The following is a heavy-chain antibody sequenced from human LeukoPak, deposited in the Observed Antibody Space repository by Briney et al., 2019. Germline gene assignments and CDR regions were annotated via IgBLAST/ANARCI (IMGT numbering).Heavy chain of an antibody. J-gene: IGHJ4*02. CDR3: ARPAVKYSNYYFDY. D-gene: IGHD4-11*01. Sequence: TSETLSLTCTVSGGSISSSSYYWGWIRQPPGKGLEWIGSIYYSGTTYYNPSLKSRVTISVDTSKNQFSLNLSSVTAADTAVYYCARPAVKYSNYYFDYWGQGTLGTVSS. CDR1: GGSISSSSYY. CDR2: IYYSGTT. V-gene: IGHV4-39*01.